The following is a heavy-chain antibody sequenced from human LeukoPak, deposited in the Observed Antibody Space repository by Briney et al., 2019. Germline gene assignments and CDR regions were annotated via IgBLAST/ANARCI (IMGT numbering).Heavy chain of an antibody. CDR3: ARAPYCSGGSCYRPGSWFDP. D-gene: IGHD2-15*01. CDR1: GGSISSYY. Sequence: SETLSLTCTVSGGSISSYYWSWIRQPPGKGLEWIGYIYYSGSTNYNPSLKSRVTISVDTSKNQFSLKPSSVTAADTAVYYCARAPYCSGGSCYRPGSWFDPWGQGTLVTVSS. J-gene: IGHJ5*02. CDR2: IYYSGST. V-gene: IGHV4-59*01.